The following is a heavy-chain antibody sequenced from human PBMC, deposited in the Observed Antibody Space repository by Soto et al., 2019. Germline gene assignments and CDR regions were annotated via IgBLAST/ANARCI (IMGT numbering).Heavy chain of an antibody. Sequence: SETLSLTCTVSGGSISSYYWSWIRQPPGKGLEWIGYIYYSGSTNYNPSLKSRVTISVDTSKNQFSLKLSSVTAADTAVYYCARGRLFYGDYPTDYYYMDVWGKGTTVTVSS. CDR3: ARGRLFYGDYPTDYYYMDV. V-gene: IGHV4-59*01. CDR1: GGSISSYY. J-gene: IGHJ6*03. CDR2: IYYSGST. D-gene: IGHD4-17*01.